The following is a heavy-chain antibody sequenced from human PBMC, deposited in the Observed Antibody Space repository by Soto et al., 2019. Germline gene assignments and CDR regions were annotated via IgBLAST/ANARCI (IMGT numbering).Heavy chain of an antibody. V-gene: IGHV3-30*18. J-gene: IGHJ5*02. D-gene: IGHD6-19*01. CDR3: AKGLQWLVQGGPNWFDP. Sequence: QVQLVESGGGVVQPGRSLRLSCAASGFTFSSYGMHWVRQAPVKGLEWVAVISYDGSNKYYADSVKGRFTISRDNSKNTLYLQMNSLRAEATAVYYCAKGLQWLVQGGPNWFDPWGQGTLVTVSS. CDR1: GFTFSSYG. CDR2: ISYDGSNK.